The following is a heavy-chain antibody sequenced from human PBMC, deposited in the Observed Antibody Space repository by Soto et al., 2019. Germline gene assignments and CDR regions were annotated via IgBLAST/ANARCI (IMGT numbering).Heavy chain of an antibody. J-gene: IGHJ4*02. V-gene: IGHV3-74*01. CDR3: ARDKEGAPGY. CDR2: INSDGSST. CDR1: GFTFSSYW. D-gene: IGHD1-26*01. Sequence: GGSLRLSCAASGFTFSSYWMHWVRQAPGKGLLWVSRINSDGSSTSYADSVKGRFTISRDNAKNTLYLQMNSLRAEDTAVYYCARDKEGAPGYWGQGTLVTVSS.